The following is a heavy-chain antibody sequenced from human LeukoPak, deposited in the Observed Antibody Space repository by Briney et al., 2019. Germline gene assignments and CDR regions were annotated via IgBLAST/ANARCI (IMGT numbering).Heavy chain of an antibody. V-gene: IGHV3-43*02. CDR1: GLIFDDYA. D-gene: IGHD3-10*01. CDR2: ISGDGGRT. Sequence: GGSLRLSCAASGLIFDDYAMHWARQAPGKGLEWVSLISGDGGRTYYTDSVKGQFTISRDNSKHSLYLQMNSLRTEDTALYYCTKYGGYSDAFDIWGPGTMVTVSS. J-gene: IGHJ3*02. CDR3: TKYGGYSDAFDI.